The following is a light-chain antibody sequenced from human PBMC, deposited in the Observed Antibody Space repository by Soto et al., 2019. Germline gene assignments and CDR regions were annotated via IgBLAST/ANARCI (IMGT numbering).Light chain of an antibody. V-gene: IGLV2-14*01. CDR2: NVS. CDR1: SSDGGGYNY. CDR3: SSFTSTNTVL. J-gene: IGLJ2*01. Sequence: QSALTQPASVSGSPGQSITISCTGTSSDGGGYNYVSWYQQHPCKAPKLMIYNVSNRPSGVSNRFSGSKSGNTASLTISGLQAEDEGHYYCSSFTSTNTVLFGGGTQLTVL.